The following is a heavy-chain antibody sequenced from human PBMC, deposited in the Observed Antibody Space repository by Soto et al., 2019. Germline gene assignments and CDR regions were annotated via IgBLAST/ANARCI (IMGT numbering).Heavy chain of an antibody. CDR1: GYTFIGYY. D-gene: IGHD1-26*01. CDR2: INPNSGGT. V-gene: IGHV1-2*02. Sequence: QEQLVQSGAEVKKPGASVKVSCKSSGYTFIGYYMHWARQAPGQGLEWMGWINPNSGGTNYAQKFEGRVTMTRDTSISTAYMELSRLRSDDTAVYYCARDYGGATLDYLASWSQGTLVTVYS. J-gene: IGHJ4*02. CDR3: ARDYGGATLDYLAS.